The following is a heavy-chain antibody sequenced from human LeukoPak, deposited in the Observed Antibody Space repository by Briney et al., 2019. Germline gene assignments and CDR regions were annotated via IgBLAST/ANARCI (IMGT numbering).Heavy chain of an antibody. D-gene: IGHD1-26*01. CDR2: IRNKANSYGT. CDR1: GFSFSDHY. V-gene: IGHV3-72*01. Sequence: PGGSLRLSCAASGFSFSDHYMDWVRLAPGKGLEWVGRIRNKANSYGTEYAASVKGRFTISRDDSKDSLYLQMNSLRFEDTALYYCTRVRLGAATRYFDYWGQETLVTVSS. CDR3: TRVRLGAATRYFDY. J-gene: IGHJ4*02.